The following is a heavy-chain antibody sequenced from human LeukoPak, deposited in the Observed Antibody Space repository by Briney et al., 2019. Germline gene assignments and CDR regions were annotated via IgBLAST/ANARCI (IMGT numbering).Heavy chain of an antibody. CDR3: ASDVHRTGWYGGIAY. D-gene: IGHD6-19*01. V-gene: IGHV3-11*04. CDR2: ISDSGSST. CDR1: GFTFSDYY. J-gene: IGHJ4*02. Sequence: GGSLRLSCAASGFTFSDYYMSWIRQAPGKGLEWVSYISDSGSSTFYADSVKGRFTISRDNAKNSLYLQMNSLRAEDTAVYYCASDVHRTGWYGGIAYWGQGTLVTVPS.